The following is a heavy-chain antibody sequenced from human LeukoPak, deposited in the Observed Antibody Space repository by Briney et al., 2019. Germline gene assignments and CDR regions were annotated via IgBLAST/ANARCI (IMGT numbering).Heavy chain of an antibody. CDR2: ISSSSSTI. CDR3: ARVHYDFWSGYYTLYYYYYMDV. J-gene: IGHJ6*03. CDR1: GFTFSSYS. V-gene: IGHV3-48*04. Sequence: GGSLRLPCAASGFTFSSYSMNWVRLAPGKGLEWVSYISSSSSTIYYADYVKGRFTISRDNAKNSLYLQMNSLRAEDTAVYYCARVHYDFWSGYYTLYYYYYMDVWGKGTTVTVSS. D-gene: IGHD3-3*01.